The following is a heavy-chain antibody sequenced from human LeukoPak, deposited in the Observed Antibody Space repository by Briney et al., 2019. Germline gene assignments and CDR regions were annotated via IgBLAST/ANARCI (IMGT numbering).Heavy chain of an antibody. Sequence: SETLSLTCTLSGGSISNYYWSWIRQPPGKGPEWIGYIFYSGSTNYNPSLKSRVTISVDTSKNQFSLKLSSVTAADTAVYYCARVGQWPAFDSWGQGTLVTVSS. CDR2: IFYSGST. CDR1: GGSISNYY. J-gene: IGHJ4*02. D-gene: IGHD6-19*01. CDR3: ARVGQWPAFDS. V-gene: IGHV4-59*01.